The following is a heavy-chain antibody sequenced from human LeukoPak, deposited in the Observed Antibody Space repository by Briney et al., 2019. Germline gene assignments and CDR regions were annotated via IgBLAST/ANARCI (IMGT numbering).Heavy chain of an antibody. V-gene: IGHV1-2*02. CDR1: GYTFTGYY. CDR2: INLNSGGT. CDR3: ARGGEVCSSTSCYRGHEY. D-gene: IGHD2-2*01. J-gene: IGHJ4*02. Sequence: GASVKVSCKASGYTFTGYYMHWVRQAPGQGLEWMGWINLNSGGTNYAQKFQGRVTMTRDTSISTAYMELSRLTSDDTAVYYCARGGEVCSSTSCYRGHEYWGQGTLVTVSS.